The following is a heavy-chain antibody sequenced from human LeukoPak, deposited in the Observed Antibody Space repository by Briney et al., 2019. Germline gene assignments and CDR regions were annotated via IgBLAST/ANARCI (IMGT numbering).Heavy chain of an antibody. J-gene: IGHJ4*02. D-gene: IGHD3-22*01. CDR3: AKVGSMIPDY. CDR2: ISYDGSNK. CDR1: GFTFSSYG. Sequence: GGSLRLSCAASGFTFSSYGMHWVRQAPGKGLEWVAVISYDGSNKYYADSVKGRFTISRDNSKNTLYLQMNSLRAEDTAVYYCAKVGSMIPDYWGQGTLVTVSS. V-gene: IGHV3-30*18.